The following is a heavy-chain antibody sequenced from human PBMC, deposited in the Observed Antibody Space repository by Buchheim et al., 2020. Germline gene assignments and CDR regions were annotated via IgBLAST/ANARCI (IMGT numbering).Heavy chain of an antibody. CDR2: IYDNSGRT. CDR3: ASYYVGEGGRGY. J-gene: IGHJ4*02. Sequence: QVLLQESGPGVAKPSQTVSLTCTVSGASISSGAHHWAWIRQHPGKGLEWIGCIYDNSGRTYYNPSLQSRAYISLDTSKNQFSLKLTSATAADTALYYCASYYVGEGGRGYWGQGT. D-gene: IGHD3-16*01. CDR1: GASISSGAHH. V-gene: IGHV4-31*03.